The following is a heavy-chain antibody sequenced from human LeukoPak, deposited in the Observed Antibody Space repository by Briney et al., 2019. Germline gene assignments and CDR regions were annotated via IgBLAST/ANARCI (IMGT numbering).Heavy chain of an antibody. CDR2: ISGSGGST. CDR3: AKDGATGTWVYYYYGMDV. J-gene: IGHJ6*04. Sequence: GGSLRLSCAASGFTFSSYAMSWVRQAPGKGLEWVSAISGSGGSTYYADFVKGRFTISRDNSKNTLYLQMNSLRAEDTAVYYCAKDGATGTWVYYYYGMDVWGKGTTVTVSS. CDR1: GFTFSSYA. D-gene: IGHD1-1*01. V-gene: IGHV3-23*01.